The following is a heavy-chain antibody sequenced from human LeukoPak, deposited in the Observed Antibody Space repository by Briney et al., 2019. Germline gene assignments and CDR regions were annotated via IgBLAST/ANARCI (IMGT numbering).Heavy chain of an antibody. CDR3: TEGGSYFVRHYFDY. J-gene: IGHJ4*02. Sequence: PGGSLRLSCAGSGFIFSGYWMHWVRQAPGKGLMWVSRIKTDGTTTYYADSVKGRFTISRDNSKNTLYLQMNSLRAEDTAVYYCTEGGSYFVRHYFDYWGQGTLVTVSS. V-gene: IGHV3-74*01. CDR1: GFIFSGYW. D-gene: IGHD1-26*01. CDR2: IKTDGTTT.